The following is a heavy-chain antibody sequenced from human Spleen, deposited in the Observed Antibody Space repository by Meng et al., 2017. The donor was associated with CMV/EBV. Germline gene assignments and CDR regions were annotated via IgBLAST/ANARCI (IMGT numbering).Heavy chain of an antibody. Sequence: SVKVSCKASGGTFSTYAISWVRQAPGQGLEWMGGIIPIFGTANYAQKFQGRVTITTDESTSTGYMDLSSLRSEDTAVYYCARVLVGSSRGLDYWGQGTLVTVSS. CDR2: IIPIFGTA. V-gene: IGHV1-69*05. CDR1: GGTFSTYA. CDR3: ARVLVGSSRGLDY. D-gene: IGHD6-6*01. J-gene: IGHJ4*02.